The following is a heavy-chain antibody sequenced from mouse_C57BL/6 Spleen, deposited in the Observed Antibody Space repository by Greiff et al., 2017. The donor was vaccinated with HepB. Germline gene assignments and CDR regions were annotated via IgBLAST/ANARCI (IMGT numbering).Heavy chain of an antibody. CDR1: GFSLSTSGMG. V-gene: IGHV8-12*01. D-gene: IGHD2-5*01. CDR2: IYWDDDK. CDR3: ARSDYYSKGDAMDY. Sequence: QVTLKVCGPGILQSSQTLSLTCSFSGFSLSTSGMGVSWIRQPSGKGLEWLAHIYWDDDKRYNPSLKSRLTISKDTSRNQVFLKITSVDTADTATYYCARSDYYSKGDAMDYWGQGTSVTVSS. J-gene: IGHJ4*01.